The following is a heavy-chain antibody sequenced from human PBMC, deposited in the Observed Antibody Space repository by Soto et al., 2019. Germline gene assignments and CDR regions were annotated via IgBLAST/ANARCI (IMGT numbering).Heavy chain of an antibody. D-gene: IGHD3-22*01. J-gene: IGHJ4*02. V-gene: IGHV3-23*01. CDR1: GCTVSIYA. Sequence: GGSLRLCGADAGCTVSIYAMSWIRQSPGKGLEWVSTISHRSATTYYADSVKGRFTVSRDNSKNTLYLQMNSLRAEDTAVYYCARQIVELIPYFDHWGQGSPVTVSS. CDR2: ISHRSATT. CDR3: ARQIVELIPYFDH.